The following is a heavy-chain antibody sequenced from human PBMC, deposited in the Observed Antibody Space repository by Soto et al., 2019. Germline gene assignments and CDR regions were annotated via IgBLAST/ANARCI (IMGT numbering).Heavy chain of an antibody. CDR1: GGSISSGGYY. V-gene: IGHV4-31*03. D-gene: IGHD2-2*01. CDR2: IYYSGST. CDR3: ARIVRYCSSTSCSPSSFDY. Sequence: QVQLQESGPGLVQPSQTLSLTCTVSGGSISSGGYYWSWIRQHPGKGLEWIGYIYYSGSTYYNPSLKSRVTISVDTSKNQCSLKLSSVTAADTAVYYCARIVRYCSSTSCSPSSFDYWGQGTLVTVSS. J-gene: IGHJ4*02.